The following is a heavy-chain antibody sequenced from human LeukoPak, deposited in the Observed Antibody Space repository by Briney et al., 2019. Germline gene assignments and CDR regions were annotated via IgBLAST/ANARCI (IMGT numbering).Heavy chain of an antibody. Sequence: GESLKISCKGSGYSFTSYWIGWVRQMPGKGLEWMGIIYPGGSDTRYSPSFQGQVTISADKSISTAYLQWSSLKASDTAMYYCARGTVYCSSTSCHEVDAFDIWGQGTMVTVSS. CDR1: GYSFTSYW. D-gene: IGHD2-2*01. V-gene: IGHV5-51*01. J-gene: IGHJ3*02. CDR2: IYPGGSDT. CDR3: ARGTVYCSSTSCHEVDAFDI.